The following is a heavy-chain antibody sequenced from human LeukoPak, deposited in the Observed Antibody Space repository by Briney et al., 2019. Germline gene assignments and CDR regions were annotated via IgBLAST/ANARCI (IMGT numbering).Heavy chain of an antibody. Sequence: SETLSLTCTVSGASISNYYWSWLRQPPGKGLEGIGYIYYSWSTNYTPSLKSRVTISVDTSKNQFSLRLSSVTAADTAVYYCAAEGSSGFDYWGQGTLVTVSS. D-gene: IGHD6-19*01. J-gene: IGHJ4*02. CDR2: IYYSWST. CDR1: GASISNYY. V-gene: IGHV4-59*01. CDR3: AAEGSSGFDY.